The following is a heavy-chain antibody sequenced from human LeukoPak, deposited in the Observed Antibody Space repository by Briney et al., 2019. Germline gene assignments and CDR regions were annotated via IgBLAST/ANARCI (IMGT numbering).Heavy chain of an antibody. CDR3: AKQLGYCSDGSCYFPY. CDR2: ISNNGGYT. Sequence: GGSLRLSCAASGFTFSSSAMSWVRQAPGKGLEWVSTISNNGGYTYYADSVQGRFTFSRDNSKSTLCLQMNSLRAEDTAVYYCAKQLGYCSDGSCYFPYWGQGTLVTVSS. J-gene: IGHJ4*02. D-gene: IGHD2-15*01. CDR1: GFTFSSSA. V-gene: IGHV3-23*01.